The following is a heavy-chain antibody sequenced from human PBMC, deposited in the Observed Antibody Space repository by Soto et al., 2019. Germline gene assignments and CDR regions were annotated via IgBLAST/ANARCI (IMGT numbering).Heavy chain of an antibody. D-gene: IGHD3-10*01. J-gene: IGHJ4*02. CDR1: GFTFNNYW. CDR3: TRITSLAGVY. CDR2: IKQDRNEK. Sequence: EVQLVESGGALVQPGGSLRLSCAVSGFTFNNYWMSWVRQAPGKGLEWVANIKQDRNEKYYVDSVKGRFTISRDNAKNSLYLQMNSLRAEDTAVYYCTRITSLAGVYWGQGTLVTVSS. V-gene: IGHV3-7*05.